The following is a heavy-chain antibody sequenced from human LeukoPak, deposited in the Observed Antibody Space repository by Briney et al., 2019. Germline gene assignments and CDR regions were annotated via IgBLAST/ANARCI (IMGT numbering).Heavy chain of an antibody. J-gene: IGHJ6*02. CDR2: ISNNGGYT. Sequence: GGSLRLSCAASGFTFSSSAMSWVRQAPGKGLEWVSAISNNGGYTYYADSVQGRFTISRDNSKNTLYLQMNSLRAEDTAVYYCAKEPSYYYGMDVWGQGTTVTVSS. CDR1: GFTFSSSA. V-gene: IGHV3-23*01. CDR3: AKEPSYYYGMDV.